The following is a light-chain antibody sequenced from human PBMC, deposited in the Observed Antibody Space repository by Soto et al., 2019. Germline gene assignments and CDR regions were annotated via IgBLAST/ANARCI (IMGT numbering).Light chain of an antibody. Sequence: DIQMTQSPSSLSASVGDRVTITCRASQGISNYLAWYQQKPGKVPNLLIYAASTLQSGVPSRFSGSESGTYFNITSSSLHYEYVANYYCQKYYSAPYTFGQGTKLEIK. CDR3: QKYYSAPYT. V-gene: IGKV1-27*01. J-gene: IGKJ2*01. CDR1: QGISNY. CDR2: AAS.